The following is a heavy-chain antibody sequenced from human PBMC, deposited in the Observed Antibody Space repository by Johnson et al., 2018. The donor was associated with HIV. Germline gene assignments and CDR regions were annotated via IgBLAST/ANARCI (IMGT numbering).Heavy chain of an antibody. CDR2: IYSGDNT. CDR1: GFTFDDYD. J-gene: IGHJ3*02. Sequence: VQLVESGGGLVKPGGSLRLSCVVSGFTFDDYDMSWVRQAPGKGLEWVSLIYSGDNTKYADSVKGRFIISRDNSKNTLFLQMNSLRPKDTAVYFCARVSLAYSYGYDAFDIWGRGTMVTVSS. CDR3: ARVSLAYSYGYDAFDI. V-gene: IGHV3-66*02. D-gene: IGHD5-18*01.